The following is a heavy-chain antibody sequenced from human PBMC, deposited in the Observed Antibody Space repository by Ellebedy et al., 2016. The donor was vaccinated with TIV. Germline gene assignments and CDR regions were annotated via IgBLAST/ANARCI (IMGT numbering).Heavy chain of an antibody. CDR3: VSPAGSSGYWEAFDI. J-gene: IGHJ3*02. CDR2: TRNKANSYTT. V-gene: IGHV3-72*01. Sequence: PGGSLRLSCAASGFTFSDHYMDWVRQAPGKGLEWVGRTRNKANSYTTEYAASVKGRFTFSRDDSKNSLYLQMNSLKTEDTAVYYCVSPAGSSGYWEAFDIWGQGTMVTVSS. D-gene: IGHD3-22*01. CDR1: GFTFSDHY.